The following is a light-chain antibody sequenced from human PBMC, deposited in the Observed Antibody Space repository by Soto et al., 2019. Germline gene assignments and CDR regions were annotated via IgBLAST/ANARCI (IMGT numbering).Light chain of an antibody. J-gene: IGKJ1*01. CDR2: KTS. Sequence: DIQMTQSPSTLSASVGDRVTITCRASQNINNWLAWYQQKPGKAPKLPIYKTSDLESGVPSRFSGSGSGTEFTLTISSLQPDDFATYYCQQYNNYATWTFGQGTKVDIK. CDR1: QNINNW. CDR3: QQYNNYATWT. V-gene: IGKV1-5*03.